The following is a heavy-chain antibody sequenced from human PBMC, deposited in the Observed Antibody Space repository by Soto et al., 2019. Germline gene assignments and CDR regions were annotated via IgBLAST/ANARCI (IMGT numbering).Heavy chain of an antibody. J-gene: IGHJ5*02. V-gene: IGHV3-23*01. CDR1: GFTFSSSA. Sequence: EVQLLDSGGGLVQPGGSLRLSCAASGFTFSSSAMSWVRQAPGKGLECVSAVSGSGGTTYYGDSVRGRFTISRDNSKNTMYLQTNSLGAEDTAIYFCSRCTVDTIVTSGWCHYLDPWGQGTLVTVSS. CDR3: SRCTVDTIVTSGWCHYLDP. D-gene: IGHD6-19*01. CDR2: VSGSGGTT.